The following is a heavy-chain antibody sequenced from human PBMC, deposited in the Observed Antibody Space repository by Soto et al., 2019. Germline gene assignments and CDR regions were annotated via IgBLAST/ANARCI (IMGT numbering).Heavy chain of an antibody. Sequence: QVQLQESGPGLVKPSETLSLTCTVSGGSISYSYWSWIRQSPGEGLEWIGYIHNNGESNYNPSLKCRGPMSLHTSKNQVSLNLTSVTAADTAVYYCARQPPATAAFDIWGQGTMVTVSS. CDR1: GGSISYSY. CDR3: ARQPPATAAFDI. V-gene: IGHV4-59*08. J-gene: IGHJ3*02. D-gene: IGHD5-12*01. CDR2: IHNNGES.